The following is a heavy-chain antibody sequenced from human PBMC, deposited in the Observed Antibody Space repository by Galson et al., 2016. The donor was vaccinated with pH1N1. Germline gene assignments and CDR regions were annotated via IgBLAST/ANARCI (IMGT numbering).Heavy chain of an antibody. V-gene: IGHV3-23*01. J-gene: IGHJ4*02. CDR2: IGGSGDST. Sequence: SLRLSCAASGFTLSNYAMSWVRQSPGKGLEWVSSIGGSGDSTYYADSVKGRFTISRDNSKNTLSLQLDSLKVEDTALYYCAKYKGIVAGTLRLFDYWGQGTLVTVSP. CDR1: GFTLSNYA. CDR3: AKYKGIVAGTLRLFDY. D-gene: IGHD2-21*01.